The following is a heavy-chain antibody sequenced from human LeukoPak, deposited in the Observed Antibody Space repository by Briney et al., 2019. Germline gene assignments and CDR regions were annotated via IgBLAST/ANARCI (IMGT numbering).Heavy chain of an antibody. V-gene: IGHV3-74*01. CDR1: GFTVSSYW. CDR2: INSDGSST. Sequence: GGSLRLSCAASGFTVSSYWMHWVRQAPGKGLVWVSRINSDGSSTSYADSVKGRFTISRDNSKNTLYLQMNSLRAEDTAVYYCAKHIAAAGYYYYYMDVWGKGTTVTVSS. J-gene: IGHJ6*03. D-gene: IGHD6-13*01. CDR3: AKHIAAAGYYYYYMDV.